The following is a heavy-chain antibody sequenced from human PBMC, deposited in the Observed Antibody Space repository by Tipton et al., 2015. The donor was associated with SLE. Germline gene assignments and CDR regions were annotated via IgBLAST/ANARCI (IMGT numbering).Heavy chain of an antibody. Sequence: TLSLTCTVSGGSISSGDYYWSWIRQPPGKGLEWIGEINHSGSTNYNPSLKSRVTVSVDTSKNQFSLKLSSVTAADTAVYYCARGRGGGYFDYWGQGTLVTVSS. CDR1: GGSISSGDYY. J-gene: IGHJ4*02. CDR2: INHSGST. CDR3: ARGRGGGYFDY. V-gene: IGHV4-39*07. D-gene: IGHD3-10*01.